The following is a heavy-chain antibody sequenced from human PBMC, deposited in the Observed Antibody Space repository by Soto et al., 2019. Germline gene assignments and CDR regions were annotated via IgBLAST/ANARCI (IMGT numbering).Heavy chain of an antibody. CDR3: ARGAGYCSSTSCSYSDAFDI. CDR1: GGSISSSNW. D-gene: IGHD2-2*01. Sequence: SETLSLTCAVSGGSISSSNWWSWVRQPPGKGLEWIGEIYHSGSTNYNPSLKSRVTISVDTSKNQFSLKLSSVTAADTAVYYCARGAGYCSSTSCSYSDAFDIWGQGTMVTVSS. V-gene: IGHV4-4*02. J-gene: IGHJ3*02. CDR2: IYHSGST.